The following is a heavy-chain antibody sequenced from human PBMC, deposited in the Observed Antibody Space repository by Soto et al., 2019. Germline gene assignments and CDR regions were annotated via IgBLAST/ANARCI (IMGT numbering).Heavy chain of an antibody. J-gene: IGHJ3*02. CDR3: ARVERGTATTVVDAFDI. V-gene: IGHV4-34*01. CDR2: MSHSGAT. D-gene: IGHD1-1*01. Sequence: QVQLQQWGAGLLKPSETLSLTCAVYGGFVTSGSYYWSWIRQPPGKGLEWIGEMSHSGATHFNPSLKSRVTITVDTSNNQFTLKMSAVTAADTALYYCARVERGTATTVVDAFDIWGPGTRVTGSS. CDR1: GGFVTSGSYY.